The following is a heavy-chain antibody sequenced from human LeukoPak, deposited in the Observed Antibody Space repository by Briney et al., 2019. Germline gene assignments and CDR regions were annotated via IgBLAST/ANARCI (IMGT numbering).Heavy chain of an antibody. J-gene: IGHJ4*02. Sequence: GSLRLSCAASGFTFSSYAMSWIRQPPGKGLEWIGEINHSGSTNYNPSLKSRVTISVDTSKNQFSLKLSAVTAADTAVYYCARGRGTVTRFYFDYWGQGTLVTVSS. V-gene: IGHV4-34*01. CDR3: ARGRGTVTRFYFDY. CDR1: GFTFSSYA. D-gene: IGHD4-17*01. CDR2: INHSGST.